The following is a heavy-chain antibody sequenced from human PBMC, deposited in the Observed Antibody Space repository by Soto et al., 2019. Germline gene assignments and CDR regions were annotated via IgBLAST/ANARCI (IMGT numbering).Heavy chain of an antibody. J-gene: IGHJ1*01. Sequence: GGSLRLCCAASGFTFSSHAMSWVRQAPGKGLEWVSAISDSRGTSYYADSVKGRFTISRDSSKNTLYLQMNSLRAEDTAVYYCAKSDSSGWYHHFQHWGQGTPVTVSS. CDR1: GFTFSSHA. CDR3: AKSDSSGWYHHFQH. D-gene: IGHD6-19*01. CDR2: ISDSRGTS. V-gene: IGHV3-23*01.